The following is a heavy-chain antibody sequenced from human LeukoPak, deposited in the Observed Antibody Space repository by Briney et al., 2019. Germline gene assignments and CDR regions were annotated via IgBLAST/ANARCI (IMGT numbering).Heavy chain of an antibody. CDR1: GFTFSSCE. D-gene: IGHD6-19*01. CDR3: ARLPDSSTDY. V-gene: IGHV3-48*03. J-gene: IGHJ4*02. Sequence: PGGSLRLSCAASGFTFSSCEMNWVRQAPGKGLEWVSYISSSGSTIYYADSVKGRFTISRDNAKNSLYLQMNSLRAEDTAVYYCARLPDSSTDYWGQGTLVTVSS. CDR2: ISSSGSTI.